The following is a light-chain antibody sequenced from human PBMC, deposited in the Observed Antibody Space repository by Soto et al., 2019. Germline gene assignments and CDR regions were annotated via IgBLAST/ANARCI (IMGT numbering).Light chain of an antibody. V-gene: IGKV1-39*01. CDR3: QQSHSIPYI. J-gene: IGKJ2*01. CDR2: AAS. CDR1: QTISTY. Sequence: DIQMTQSPSSLSASVGDRVTITCRASQTISTYVNWYQQKPGKALKLLIYAASSLQSGVPSRFSGSGSGTDFTLTISSLQPEDFATYFCQQSHSIPYIFGQGTKLQLK.